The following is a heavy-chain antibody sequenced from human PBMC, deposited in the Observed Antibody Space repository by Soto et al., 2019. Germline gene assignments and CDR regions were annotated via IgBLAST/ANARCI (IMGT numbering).Heavy chain of an antibody. J-gene: IGHJ4*02. CDR3: AREIVVVVPAAMVLPAGISYFDY. CDR1: GGSISSYY. V-gene: IGHV4-59*12. D-gene: IGHD2-2*01. Sequence: SETLSLTCTVSGGSISSYYWSWIRQPPGKGLEWIGYIYYSGSTNYNPSLKSRVTISVDTSKNQFSLKLSSVTAADTAVYYCAREIVVVVPAAMVLPAGISYFDYWGQGTLVTVSS. CDR2: IYYSGST.